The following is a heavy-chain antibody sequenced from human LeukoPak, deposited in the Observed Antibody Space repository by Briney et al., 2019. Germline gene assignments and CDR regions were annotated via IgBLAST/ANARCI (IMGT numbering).Heavy chain of an antibody. CDR1: GFTFSSYG. CDR2: IRYDGSNK. D-gene: IGHD6-13*01. V-gene: IGHV3-30*02. Sequence: GGSLRLSCAASGFTFSSYGMHWVRQAPGKGLEWVAFIRYDGSNKYYADSVKGRFTISRDNSKNTLYLQMNSLRAEDTAVYYCAKDLGQQLVLADWGQGTLVTVSS. CDR3: AKDLGQQLVLAD. J-gene: IGHJ4*02.